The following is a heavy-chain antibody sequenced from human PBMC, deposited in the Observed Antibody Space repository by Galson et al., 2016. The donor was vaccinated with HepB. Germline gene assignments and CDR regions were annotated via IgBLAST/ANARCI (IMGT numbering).Heavy chain of an antibody. Sequence: SLRLSCAASGFTFSSYAMYWVRQAPGKGLEWVAVISYAGSNKYYADSVKGRFTISRDNSKNTLFLQMNSLGAEDTAVYYCARDGGGTGGYYYYAMDVWGQGTTVTVSS. CDR2: ISYAGSNK. J-gene: IGHJ6*02. CDR3: ARDGGGTGGYYYYAMDV. CDR1: GFTFSSYA. V-gene: IGHV3-30*03. D-gene: IGHD1-14*01.